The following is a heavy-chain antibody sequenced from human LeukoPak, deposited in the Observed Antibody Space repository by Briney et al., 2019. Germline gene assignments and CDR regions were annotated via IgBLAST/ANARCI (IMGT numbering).Heavy chain of an antibody. CDR2: IYTSGST. J-gene: IGHJ3*02. V-gene: IGHV4-61*02. D-gene: IGHD3-22*01. CDR1: GGSISSGSYY. CDR3: ARVTYDSSGYYASDAFDI. Sequence: PSETLSLTCTVSGGSISSGSYYWSWIRQPAGKGLEWIGRIYTSGSTNYNPSLKSRVTISVDTSKNQFSLKLSSVTAADTAVYYCARVTYDSSGYYASDAFDIWGQGTMVTVSS.